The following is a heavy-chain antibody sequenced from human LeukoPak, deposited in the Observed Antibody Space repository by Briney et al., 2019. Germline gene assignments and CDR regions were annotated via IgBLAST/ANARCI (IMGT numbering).Heavy chain of an antibody. CDR3: ARDFSNYYFDY. Sequence: PGRALRLSCVATGFTFRNYAMHWVRQAPGKGLEWVAFISYGGNNRYSADSVKGRFTISRDTYRDTLYLQMNSLTTEDTAIYYCARDFSNYYFDYWGQGTLVTVSS. V-gene: IGHV3-30-3*01. CDR2: ISYGGNNR. J-gene: IGHJ4*02. CDR1: GFTFRNYA. D-gene: IGHD4-11*01.